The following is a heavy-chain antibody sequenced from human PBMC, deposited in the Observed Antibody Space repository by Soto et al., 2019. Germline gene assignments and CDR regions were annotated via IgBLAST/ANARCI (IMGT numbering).Heavy chain of an antibody. V-gene: IGHV1-18*04. D-gene: IGHD6-6*01. CDR1: CYPFPTYG. CDR2: ISAYNGDR. Sequence: ALVTVSFKAYCYPFPTYGISWVRQAPGRGLEWMGWISAYNGDRKDAQKFQDRVTTTTDAFTSTAYLELRSLTSDDTAVYYCARDREAARPGWFDSWGQGTLVTVSS. J-gene: IGHJ5*01. CDR3: ARDREAARPGWFDS.